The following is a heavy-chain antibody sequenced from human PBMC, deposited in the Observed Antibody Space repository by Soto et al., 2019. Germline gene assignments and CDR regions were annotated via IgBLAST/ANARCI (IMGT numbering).Heavy chain of an antibody. CDR1: GFTFSGSA. Sequence: EVQLVESGGGLVQPGGSLKLSCAASGFTFSGSAMHWVRQASGKGLEWVGRIRSKANSYATAYAASVKGRFTISRDDSKNTAYLQMNSLKTEDTAVYYCTRHPDFWSGYYEGYWGQGTLVTVSS. J-gene: IGHJ4*02. V-gene: IGHV3-73*02. CDR2: IRSKANSYAT. D-gene: IGHD3-3*01. CDR3: TRHPDFWSGYYEGY.